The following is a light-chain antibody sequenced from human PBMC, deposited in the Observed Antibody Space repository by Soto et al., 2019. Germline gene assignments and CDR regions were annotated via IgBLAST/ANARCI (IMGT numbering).Light chain of an antibody. V-gene: IGLV2-11*01. CDR2: DVS. J-gene: IGLJ1*01. Sequence: QSALTQPRSVSGSPGQSVTISCTGTSSDVGGYNYVSWYRQHPGKAPKLMIYDVSKRPSGVPDRFSGSKSGNTASLTISGLQAEDEADYYCCSYAGSDTSYVFGTGTKVT. CDR1: SSDVGGYNY. CDR3: CSYAGSDTSYV.